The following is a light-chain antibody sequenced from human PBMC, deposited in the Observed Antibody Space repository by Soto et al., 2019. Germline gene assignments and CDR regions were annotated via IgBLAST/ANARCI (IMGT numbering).Light chain of an antibody. J-gene: IGLJ3*02. CDR3: SSYTSSSTRV. Sequence: QSALTQPVSVSGSPGQSITISCTGTSSDVGGYNYVSWYQQHPGKAPKLMIYEVSNRPSGVSNRFSGSKSGNTAPLTISGLQAEDEADYYCSSYTSSSTRVFGGGTKLTVL. CDR2: EVS. V-gene: IGLV2-14*01. CDR1: SSDVGGYNY.